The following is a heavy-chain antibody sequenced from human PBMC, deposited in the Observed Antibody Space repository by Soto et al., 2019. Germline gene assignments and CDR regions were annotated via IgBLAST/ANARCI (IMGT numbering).Heavy chain of an antibody. CDR2: ISWNSGSI. CDR1: GFTFDDYA. Sequence: EVQLVESGGGLVQPGRSLRLSCAASGFTFDDYAMHWVRQAPGKGLEWVSGISWNSGSIGYADSVKGRFTISRDNAKNSLYLQMNSLRAEDTALYYCAKVSAADYGGDPYYFDYWGQGTLVTVSS. CDR3: AKVSAADYGGDPYYFDY. J-gene: IGHJ4*02. V-gene: IGHV3-9*01. D-gene: IGHD4-17*01.